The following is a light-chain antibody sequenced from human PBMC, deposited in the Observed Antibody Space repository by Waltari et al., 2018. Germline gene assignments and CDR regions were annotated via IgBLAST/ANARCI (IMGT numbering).Light chain of an antibody. J-gene: IGLJ2*01. CDR2: KDT. Sequence: YELTQPPSVSVSPGQPATITCSGDALSTKYAYWYQQKPGQAPFLIIYKDTERPSGIPERVSGSSSGTTVTLTIRGVQAEDEADYYCQSVDSSDTSVVFGGGTKLTVL. CDR1: ALSTKY. V-gene: IGLV3-25*03. CDR3: QSVDSSDTSVV.